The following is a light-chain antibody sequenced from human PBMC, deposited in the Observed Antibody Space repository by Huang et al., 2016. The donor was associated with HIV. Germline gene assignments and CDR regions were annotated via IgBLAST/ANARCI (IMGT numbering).Light chain of an antibody. J-gene: IGKJ5*01. CDR3: QQGYSALIT. V-gene: IGKV1-39*01. CDR2: SAS. CDR1: QNINTY. Sequence: DILLTQSPSSLSASVGDRVTITCRASQNINTYLNWYQQKPGKAPNLSIHSASTLQTGVPSRFSGSGSGTDFTLTVNSLQPEDSATYYCQQGYSALITFGQGTRL.